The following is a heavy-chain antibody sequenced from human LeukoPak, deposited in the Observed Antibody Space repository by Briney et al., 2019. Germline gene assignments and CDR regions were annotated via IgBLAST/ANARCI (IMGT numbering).Heavy chain of an antibody. CDR3: ARARGLAAAGTSFLDY. Sequence: GGSLRLSCAASGFTFSSYAMHWVRQAPGKGLEWVAVISYDGSNKYYADSVKGRFTISRDNSKNTLYLQMNSLRAEDTAVYYCARARGLAAAGTSFLDYWGQGTLVTVSS. CDR2: ISYDGSNK. J-gene: IGHJ4*02. V-gene: IGHV3-30-3*01. D-gene: IGHD6-13*01. CDR1: GFTFSSYA.